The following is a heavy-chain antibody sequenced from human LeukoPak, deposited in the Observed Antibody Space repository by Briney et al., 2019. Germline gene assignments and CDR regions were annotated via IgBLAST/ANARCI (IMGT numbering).Heavy chain of an antibody. J-gene: IGHJ4*02. CDR3: TKFDS. V-gene: IGHV3-23*01. CDR2: ITGSDGST. CDR1: GFIFRNHG. Sequence: PGGSLRLSCAASGFIFRNHGMTWVRQAPGKGLEWVATITGSDGSTFYRDSVRGRFTISRDNSDNALYLQMHNLRPEDTAVYYCTKFDSWGQGTLVTVSS.